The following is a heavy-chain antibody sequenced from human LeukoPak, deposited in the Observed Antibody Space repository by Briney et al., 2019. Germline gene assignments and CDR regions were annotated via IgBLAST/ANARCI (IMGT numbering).Heavy chain of an antibody. D-gene: IGHD4-17*01. Sequence: GGSLRLSCAASGFIFSNYWMSWVRQAPGKGLEWAANIKQDGSEKYYVDSVKGRFTISRDNAKNSLYLQMNSLRVEDTAIYYCATVGAVTDGAFDVWGQGTMVTVSS. J-gene: IGHJ3*01. V-gene: IGHV3-7*01. CDR2: IKQDGSEK. CDR1: GFIFSNYW. CDR3: ATVGAVTDGAFDV.